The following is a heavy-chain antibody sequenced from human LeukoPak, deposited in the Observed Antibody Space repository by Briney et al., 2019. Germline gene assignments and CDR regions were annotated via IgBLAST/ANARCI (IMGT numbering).Heavy chain of an antibody. CDR1: GYTFTSYG. CDR3: ASGYYGSGSYLWKRNAFDI. Sequence: ASVKVSCKASGYTFTSYGISWVRQAPGQGLEWMGWISAYNGNTNYAQKLQGRVTMTTDTSTSTAYMELRSLRSDDTAVYYCASGYYGSGSYLWKRNAFDIWGQGTMVTVSS. V-gene: IGHV1-18*01. J-gene: IGHJ3*02. CDR2: ISAYNGNT. D-gene: IGHD3-10*01.